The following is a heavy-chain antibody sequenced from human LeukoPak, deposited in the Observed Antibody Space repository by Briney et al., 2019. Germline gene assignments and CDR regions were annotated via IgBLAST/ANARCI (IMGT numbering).Heavy chain of an antibody. Sequence: ASVKVSCKASGGTFSSYAISWARQAPGQGLEWMGRIIPILGIANYAQKFQGRVTITADKSTSTAYMELSSLRSEDTAVYYCARDLTTVTTIGDFDYWGQGTLVTVSS. J-gene: IGHJ4*02. V-gene: IGHV1-69*04. CDR2: IIPILGIA. D-gene: IGHD4-17*01. CDR1: GGTFSSYA. CDR3: ARDLTTVTTIGDFDY.